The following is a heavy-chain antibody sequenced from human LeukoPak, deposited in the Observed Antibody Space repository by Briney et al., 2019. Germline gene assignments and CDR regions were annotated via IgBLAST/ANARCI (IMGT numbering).Heavy chain of an antibody. Sequence: PGGSLRLSCAASGFTFSSYEMNWVRQAPGKGLEWVSYISSSGSTLYYADSVKGRFTISRDNVKNSLYLQMNSLRAEDTALYYCARIYSSGSRYYFDYWGQGTLVTVSS. V-gene: IGHV3-48*03. CDR2: ISSSGSTL. J-gene: IGHJ4*02. CDR1: GFTFSSYE. CDR3: ARIYSSGSRYYFDY. D-gene: IGHD6-19*01.